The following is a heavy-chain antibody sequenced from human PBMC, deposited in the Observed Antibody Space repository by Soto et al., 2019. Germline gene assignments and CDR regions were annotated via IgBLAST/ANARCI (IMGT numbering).Heavy chain of an antibody. D-gene: IGHD3-3*01. V-gene: IGHV4-61*01. Sequence: SETLSLTCTVSGGSVSSGSYYWSWIRQPPGKGLEWIGYIYYSGSTNYNPSLKGRVTISVDTSKNQFSLKLSSVTAADTAVYYCARDSTTIFGVVIFGYWGHGTLATVSS. CDR2: IYYSGST. J-gene: IGHJ4*01. CDR3: ARDSTTIFGVVIFGY. CDR1: GGSVSSGSYY.